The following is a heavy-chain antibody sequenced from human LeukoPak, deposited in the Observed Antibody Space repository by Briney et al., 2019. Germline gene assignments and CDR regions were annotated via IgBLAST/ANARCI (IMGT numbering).Heavy chain of an antibody. CDR2: IYSGGST. Sequence: GGSLRLSCAASGFTVSSYYMSWVRQAPGKGLEWVSVIYSGGSTYYADSVKGRFTISRDNSKNTLYLQMNSLRAEDTAVYYCARGKGSADSSSWFDPWGQGTLVTVSS. D-gene: IGHD6-13*01. CDR3: ARGKGSADSSSWFDP. J-gene: IGHJ5*02. CDR1: GFTVSSYY. V-gene: IGHV3-53*01.